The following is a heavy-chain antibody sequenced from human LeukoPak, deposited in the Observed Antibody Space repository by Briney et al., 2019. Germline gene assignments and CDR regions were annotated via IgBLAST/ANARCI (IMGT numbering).Heavy chain of an antibody. J-gene: IGHJ4*02. V-gene: IGHV3-30*04. Sequence: PGGSLRLSCAASGFTFSSYAMYWVRQAPGKGLEWVAVISYDGSNKYYADSVKGRFTISRDNSKNTLYLQMNSLRAEDTAVYNCARDGRYSYGYRPLDRFDYWGQGTLVTVSS. CDR1: GFTFSSYA. CDR3: ARDGRYSYGYRPLDRFDY. D-gene: IGHD5-18*01. CDR2: ISYDGSNK.